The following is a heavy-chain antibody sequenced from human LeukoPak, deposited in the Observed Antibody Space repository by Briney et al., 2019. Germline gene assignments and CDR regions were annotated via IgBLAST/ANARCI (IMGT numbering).Heavy chain of an antibody. D-gene: IGHD1-26*01. Sequence: SGGSLRLSCTASGFTFSGAWMTWVRQAPGKGLEWVANIREDGTEKNYVDSVKGRFTISRDNTKNSLFLQMSNLRDDDTAIYYCARVVVGVNYYYMDVWGKGTTVTVSS. V-gene: IGHV3-7*01. CDR3: ARVVVGVNYYYMDV. J-gene: IGHJ6*03. CDR1: GFTFSGAW. CDR2: IREDGTEK.